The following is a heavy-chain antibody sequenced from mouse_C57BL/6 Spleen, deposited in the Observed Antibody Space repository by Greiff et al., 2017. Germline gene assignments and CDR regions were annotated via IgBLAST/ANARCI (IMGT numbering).Heavy chain of an antibody. CDR2: INPSTGGT. D-gene: IGHD1-1*01. CDR3: ARRGATDY. Sequence: EVQGVESGPELVKPGASVKISCKASGYSFTGYYMNWVKQSPEKSLEWIGEINPSTGGTTYNQKFKAKATLTVDKSSSTAYMQLKSLTSEDSAVYYCARRGATDYWGQGTTLTVSS. J-gene: IGHJ2*01. CDR1: GYSFTGYY. V-gene: IGHV1-42*01.